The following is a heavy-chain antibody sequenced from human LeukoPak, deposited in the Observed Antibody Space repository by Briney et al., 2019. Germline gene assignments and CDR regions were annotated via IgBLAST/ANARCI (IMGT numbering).Heavy chain of an antibody. Sequence: TSETLSLTCTVSGGSISSYYWSWIRQPPGKGLEWIGYISYSGSTNFNPSLKSRVAISVDTSKNQFSLKLSSVTAADTAVYYCAREGTAGTNLNWFDPWGQGTLVTVSS. D-gene: IGHD1-1*01. CDR2: ISYSGST. V-gene: IGHV4-59*01. CDR3: AREGTAGTNLNWFDP. J-gene: IGHJ5*02. CDR1: GGSISSYY.